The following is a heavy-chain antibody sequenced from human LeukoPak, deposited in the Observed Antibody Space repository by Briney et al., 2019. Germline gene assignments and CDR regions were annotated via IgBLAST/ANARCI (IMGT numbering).Heavy chain of an antibody. D-gene: IGHD6-13*01. CDR1: GFTFSSYA. CDR3: ARVVGTVAAAGSPNWFDP. J-gene: IGHJ5*02. CDR2: ISGSGGST. Sequence: GGSLRLSCAASGFTFSSYAMSWVRQAPGKGLEWVSAISGSGGSTYYADSVKGRFTISRDNSENTLYLQMNSLRAEDTAVYYCARVVGTVAAAGSPNWFDPWGQGTLVTVSS. V-gene: IGHV3-23*01.